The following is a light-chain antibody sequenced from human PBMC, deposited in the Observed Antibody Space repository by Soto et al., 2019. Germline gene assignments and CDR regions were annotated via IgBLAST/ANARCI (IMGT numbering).Light chain of an antibody. J-gene: IGLJ2*01. CDR3: ATWDDSLSAVV. CDR1: SSNIGRNF. V-gene: IGLV1-47*02. Sequence: QSVLTQPPSASGTPGQRVTISCSGGSSNIGRNFVYWYQQLPGAAPKLLIYSNNQRPSGVPDRFSGSKSGTSASLAISGLRSEDEADYHCATWDDSLSAVVFGGGTKLTVL. CDR2: SNN.